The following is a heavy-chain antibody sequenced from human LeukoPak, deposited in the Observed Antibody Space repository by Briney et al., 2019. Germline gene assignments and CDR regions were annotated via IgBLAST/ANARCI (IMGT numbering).Heavy chain of an antibody. D-gene: IGHD6-19*01. Sequence: GGSLRLSCAASGFTFNIYAMSWVRQAPGKGLEWVSSISSDARRTYYAESVKGRFTISRDNSKNTVYLQMNSLRASDAAVYSCAKGGLGAVDYFDPWGQGTLVTVSS. CDR2: ISSDARRT. V-gene: IGHV3-23*01. CDR3: AKGGLGAVDYFDP. CDR1: GFTFNIYA. J-gene: IGHJ5*02.